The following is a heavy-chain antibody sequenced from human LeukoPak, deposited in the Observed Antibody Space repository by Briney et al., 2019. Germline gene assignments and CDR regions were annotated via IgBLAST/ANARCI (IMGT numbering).Heavy chain of an antibody. CDR1: GFTFRNYV. J-gene: IGHJ4*02. D-gene: IGHD3-10*01. CDR2: TSSDLNVK. V-gene: IGHV3-30-3*01. Sequence: GGSLRLSCAASGFTFRNYVIHWVRQAPGKGLEWVAVTSSDLNVKLYADSVKGRFTISRDNSRSTLYLQMNSLRPEGTAIYYCAREGYYGSGSPPSLYFDYWGQGTLVTVSS. CDR3: AREGYYGSGSPPSLYFDY.